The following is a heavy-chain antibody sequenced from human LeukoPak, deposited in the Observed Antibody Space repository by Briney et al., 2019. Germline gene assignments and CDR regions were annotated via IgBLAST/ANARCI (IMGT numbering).Heavy chain of an antibody. CDR3: ARASTTVPNLLDY. J-gene: IGHJ4*02. V-gene: IGHV3-74*03. CDR2: INGDGTST. Sequence: PGVSLRLSCAASGFTFSTYWMHWVRQATGKGLLWVSRINGDGTSTKYADSVEGRFTISRDNAMHTLYLQMNSLRAEDTAVYYCARASTTVPNLLDYWGQGTLVTVSS. D-gene: IGHD4-17*01. CDR1: GFTFSTYW.